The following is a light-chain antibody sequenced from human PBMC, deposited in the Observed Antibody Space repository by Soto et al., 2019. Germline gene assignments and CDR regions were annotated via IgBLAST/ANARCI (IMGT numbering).Light chain of an antibody. CDR2: EGS. V-gene: IGLV2-23*01. Sequence: QSVLTQPASVSGSPGQSITISCTGTSSDVGGYNYVSWYQQHPGKAPKLMIYEGSKRPSGVSNRFSGSKSGNTASLTISGLQAEDEADYFCSSYVGDSAYAFGTGTKLTVL. CDR1: SSDVGGYNY. J-gene: IGLJ1*01. CDR3: SSYVGDSAYA.